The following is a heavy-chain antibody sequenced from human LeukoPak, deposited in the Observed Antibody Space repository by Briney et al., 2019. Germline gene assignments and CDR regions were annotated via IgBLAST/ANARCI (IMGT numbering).Heavy chain of an antibody. CDR1: GYTFTVYY. Sequence: ASVKVSCKASGYTFTVYYMHWVRQAPGQGLEWMGWINPNSGGTNYAQKLQGRVTMTRDTAISTAYMELSRLRSDHTAVYYCARVELYSSRNFDYWGQGTLVTVSS. D-gene: IGHD6-13*01. CDR3: ARVELYSSRNFDY. J-gene: IGHJ4*02. V-gene: IGHV1-2*02. CDR2: INPNSGGT.